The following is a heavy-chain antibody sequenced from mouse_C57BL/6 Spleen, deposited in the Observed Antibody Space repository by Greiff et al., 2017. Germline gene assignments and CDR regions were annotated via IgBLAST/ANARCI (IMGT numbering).Heavy chain of an antibody. CDR2: INYDGSST. CDR3: ARDWGFRYFDV. CDR1: GFTFSDYY. J-gene: IGHJ1*03. V-gene: IGHV5-16*01. Sequence: EVQLMESEGGLVQPGSSMKLSCTASGFTFSDYYMAWVRQVPEKGLEWVANINYDGSSTYYLDSLKSRFIISRDNAKNILYLQMSSLKSEDTATYYCARDWGFRYFDVWGTGTTVTVSS.